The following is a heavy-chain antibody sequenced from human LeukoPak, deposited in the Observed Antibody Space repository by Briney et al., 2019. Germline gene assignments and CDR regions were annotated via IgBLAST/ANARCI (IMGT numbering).Heavy chain of an antibody. Sequence: ASMKVSCKASGYTFTSYGISWVRPAPGQGLEWMGWISAYNGNTNYAQKLQGRVTMTTDTSTSTAYMELRSLRSDDTAVYYCARDHDYVWGSYRYVSNYWGQGTLVTVSS. CDR1: GYTFTSYG. D-gene: IGHD3-16*02. J-gene: IGHJ4*02. V-gene: IGHV1-18*01. CDR3: ARDHDYVWGSYRYVSNY. CDR2: ISAYNGNT.